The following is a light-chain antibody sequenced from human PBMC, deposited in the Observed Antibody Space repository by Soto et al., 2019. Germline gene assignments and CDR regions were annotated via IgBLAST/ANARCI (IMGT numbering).Light chain of an antibody. CDR2: DAS. CDR1: QSIHIW. V-gene: IGKV1-5*01. Sequence: DIQRTQSPCTLSGSVVDRVTSTCRASQSIHIWLAWYQQKPGKAPQLLISDASNLESGVPSRFSGSGSGTEFSLTINSLQPDDFATYYCQKYNSYSRQFGQGTKVDIK. J-gene: IGKJ1*01. CDR3: QKYNSYSRQ.